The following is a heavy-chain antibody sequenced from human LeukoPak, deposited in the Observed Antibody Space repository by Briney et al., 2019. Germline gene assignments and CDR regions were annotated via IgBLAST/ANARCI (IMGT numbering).Heavy chain of an antibody. CDR1: GVSIRSGSYY. CDR2: IYTSGST. J-gene: IGHJ4*02. V-gene: IGHV4-61*09. D-gene: IGHD5-18*01. Sequence: SQTLSLTCTVSGVSIRSGSYYWSWIRQPAGKGLEWIGHIYTSGSTNYNPSLKSRVTISVDTSKNQFSLKLSSVTAADTAVYYCARGGRYSYGYDYWGQGTLVTVSS. CDR3: ARGGRYSYGYDY.